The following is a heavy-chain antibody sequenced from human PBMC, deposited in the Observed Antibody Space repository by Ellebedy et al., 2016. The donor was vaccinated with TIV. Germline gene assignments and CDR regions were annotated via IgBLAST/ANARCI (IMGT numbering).Heavy chain of an antibody. CDR1: GFTFSSYA. D-gene: IGHD1-1*01. Sequence: GGSLRLSCAASGFTFSSYAMSWVRQAPGKGLEWVSAISGSGGSTNYADSVKGRFTISRDNSKNSLYLQMNSLRAEDTAVYYCAGRAYNWNDGSLFDYWGQGTLVTVSS. V-gene: IGHV3-23*01. J-gene: IGHJ4*02. CDR3: AGRAYNWNDGSLFDY. CDR2: ISGSGGST.